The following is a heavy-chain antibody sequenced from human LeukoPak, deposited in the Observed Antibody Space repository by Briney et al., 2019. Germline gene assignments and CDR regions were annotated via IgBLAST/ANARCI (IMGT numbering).Heavy chain of an antibody. D-gene: IGHD6-13*01. V-gene: IGHV1-2*02. CDR2: INPNSGGT. J-gene: IGHJ5*02. CDR1: GYTFTGYY. CDR3: ARDWPLVAAAVFSAFDP. Sequence: GASAKVSCKASGYTFTGYYMHWVRQAPGQGLEWMGWINPNSGGTNYAQKFQGRVTMTRDTSISTAYMELSRLRSDDTAVYYCARDWPLVAAAVFSAFDPWGQGTLVTVSS.